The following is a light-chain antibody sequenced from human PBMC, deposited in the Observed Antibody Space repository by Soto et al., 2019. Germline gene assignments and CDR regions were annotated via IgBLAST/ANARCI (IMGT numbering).Light chain of an antibody. V-gene: IGKV1-9*01. Sequence: DIQLTQSPSFLSASVGDRVTITCRASQGISSYLSWYQQKPGKAPKLLIYAASTLQSGVPSRFSGSGSGTEFTLTISSLQPEDFATEYCQQLNSYPRGFTFGPGTKVDIK. CDR1: QGISSY. J-gene: IGKJ3*01. CDR3: QQLNSYPRGFT. CDR2: AAS.